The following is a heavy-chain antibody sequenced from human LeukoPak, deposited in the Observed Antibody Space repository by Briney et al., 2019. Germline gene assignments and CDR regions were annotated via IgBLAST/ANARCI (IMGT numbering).Heavy chain of an antibody. J-gene: IGHJ3*02. CDR3: ARGTTRLNDAFDI. CDR1: GGSFSGYY. Sequence: PSETLSLTCAVYGGSFSGYYWSWIRQPLGKGLEWIGEINHSGSTNYNPSLKSRVTISVDTSKNQFSLKLSSVTAADTAVYYCARGTTRLNDAFDIWGQGTMVTVSS. V-gene: IGHV4-34*01. CDR2: INHSGST. D-gene: IGHD1-1*01.